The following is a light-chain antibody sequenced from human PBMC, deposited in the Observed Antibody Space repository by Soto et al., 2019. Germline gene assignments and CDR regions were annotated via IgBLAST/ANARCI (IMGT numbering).Light chain of an antibody. J-gene: IGKJ4*01. V-gene: IGKV3-15*01. CDR3: QQYNNWPPLT. Sequence: EIVMTQSPATLSVSPGERATLSCRASQSVSSNLAWHQQKPGQPPRLLIFGASTRATGIPARFSGSGSGTEFTLTISSLQSEDFAVYYCQQYNNWPPLTFGGGTKVDIK. CDR1: QSVSSN. CDR2: GAS.